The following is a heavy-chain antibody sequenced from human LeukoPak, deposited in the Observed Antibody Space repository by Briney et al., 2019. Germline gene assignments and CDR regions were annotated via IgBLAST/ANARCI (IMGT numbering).Heavy chain of an antibody. CDR3: ARDSSPYYYGSGSHDY. CDR2: ISYDGSNK. V-gene: IGHV3-30*04. D-gene: IGHD3-10*01. J-gene: IGHJ4*02. Sequence: GGSLRLSCAASGFTFSSYAMHWVRQAPGKGLEWVAVISYDGSNKYYADSVTGRFTISRDNSKNTLYLQMNSLRAEDTAVYYCARDSSPYYYGSGSHDYWGQGTLVTVSS. CDR1: GFTFSSYA.